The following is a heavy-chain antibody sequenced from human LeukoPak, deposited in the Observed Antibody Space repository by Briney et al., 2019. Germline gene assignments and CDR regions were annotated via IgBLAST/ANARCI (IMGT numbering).Heavy chain of an antibody. V-gene: IGHV1-8*03. CDR2: MNPNSGKT. J-gene: IGHJ3*02. CDR1: GYTFTSYY. D-gene: IGHD6-13*01. CDR3: ARLGGGHSSSWYDAFDI. Sequence: ASVKVSCKASGYTFTSYYMHWVRQATGQGLGWMGWMNPNSGKTGYAQKFQGRVTITRNTSISTAYMELSSLRSEDTVVYYCARLGGGHSSSWYDAFDIWGQGTMVTVSS.